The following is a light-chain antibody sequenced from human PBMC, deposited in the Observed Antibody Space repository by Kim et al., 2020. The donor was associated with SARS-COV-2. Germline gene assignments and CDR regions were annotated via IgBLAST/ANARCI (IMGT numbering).Light chain of an antibody. CDR3: QQYLNFLT. V-gene: IGKV1-33*01. J-gene: IGKJ4*01. CDR1: QDISNY. CDR2: DAS. Sequence: SASVGDRVTITCQASQDISNYLNWYQQKPGKAPKLLIYDASNLEPGVPSRFSGSGSGTDFIFTITSLQPEDIATYYCQQYLNFLTFGGGTKVDIK.